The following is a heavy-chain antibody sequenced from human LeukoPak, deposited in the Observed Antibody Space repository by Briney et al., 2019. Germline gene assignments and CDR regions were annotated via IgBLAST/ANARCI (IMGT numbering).Heavy chain of an antibody. J-gene: IGHJ4*02. D-gene: IGHD2-15*01. V-gene: IGHV3-21*04. CDR3: AKVLGRALDY. Sequence: GGSLRLSCAASGFTFSSYSMNWARQAPGKGLEWVSSISSSSSYIYYADSVKGRFTISRDNAKNSLYLQMNSLRAEDTAVYYCAKVLGRALDYWGQGTLVTVSS. CDR1: GFTFSSYS. CDR2: ISSSSSYI.